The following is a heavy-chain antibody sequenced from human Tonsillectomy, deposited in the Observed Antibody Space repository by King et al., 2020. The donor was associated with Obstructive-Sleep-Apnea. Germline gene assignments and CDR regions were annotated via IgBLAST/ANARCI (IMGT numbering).Heavy chain of an antibody. CDR1: GFSFSDYA. V-gene: IGHV3-30-3*01. CDR3: ARDYWEKVATSLHY. CDR2: ISYDGINK. Sequence: VQLVESGGGVVQPGRSLRLSCAASGFSFSDYAIHWVRQAPGKGLEWVGVISYDGINKYYADSVQGRFTISRDNSENMLYLQMDSLRTEDTAVYFCARDYWEKVATSLHYWGQGILVTVSS. J-gene: IGHJ4*02. D-gene: IGHD5-12*01.